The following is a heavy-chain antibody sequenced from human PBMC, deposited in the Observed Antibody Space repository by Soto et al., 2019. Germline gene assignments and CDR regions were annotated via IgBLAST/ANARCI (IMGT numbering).Heavy chain of an antibody. D-gene: IGHD4-4*01. J-gene: IGHJ5*02. V-gene: IGHV3-74*01. CDR2: INSDGSST. Sequence: GGSLRLSCAASGFTFSSYWMHWVRQAPGKGLVWVSRINSDGSSTSYADSVKGRFTISRDNAKNTLYLQMNSLRAEDTAVYYCARDRDSNYGEGWFDPWGQGTLVTVSS. CDR1: GFTFSSYW. CDR3: ARDRDSNYGEGWFDP.